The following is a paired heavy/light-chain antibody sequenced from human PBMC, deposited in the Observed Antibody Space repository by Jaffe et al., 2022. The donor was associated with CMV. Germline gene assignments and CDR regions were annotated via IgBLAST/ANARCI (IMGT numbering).Heavy chain of an antibody. CDR3: AKDPRVLLWFGEFPRWFDP. CDR2: ISGSGGST. CDR1: GFTFSSYA. V-gene: IGHV3-23*04. Sequence: EVQLVESGGGLVQPGGSLRLSCAASGFTFSSYAMSWVRQAPGKGLEWVSAISGSGGSTYYADSVKGRFTISRDNSKNTLYLQMNSLRAEDTAVYYCAKDPRVLLWFGEFPRWFDPWGQGTLVTVSS. D-gene: IGHD3-10*01. J-gene: IGHJ5*02.
Light chain of an antibody. J-gene: IGLJ2*01. Sequence: NFMLTQPHSVSESPGKTVTISCTRSSGSIASNYVQWYQQRPGSAPTTVIYEDNQRPSGVPDRFSGSIDSSSNSASLTISGLKTEDEADYYCQSYDSSNVVFGGGTKLTVL. CDR3: QSYDSSNVV. CDR2: EDN. CDR1: SGSIASNY. V-gene: IGLV6-57*04.